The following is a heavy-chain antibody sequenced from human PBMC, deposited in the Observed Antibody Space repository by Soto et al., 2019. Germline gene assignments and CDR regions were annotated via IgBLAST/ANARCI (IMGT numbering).Heavy chain of an antibody. J-gene: IGHJ5*02. CDR1: GHSISADY. CDR3: ARDVGGSVVPHWFDP. D-gene: IGHD3-22*01. V-gene: IGHV4-4*07. CDR2: VDASGNT. Sequence: QVQLQESGPGLVKASETLSLSCTVSGHSISADYWSWIRQPAGKRLEWIGRVDASGNTNYNPSLKSRVTMSVDTSKNQLFLKVRSVTAADTAMYFCARDVGGSVVPHWFDPWGQGALVTVSS.